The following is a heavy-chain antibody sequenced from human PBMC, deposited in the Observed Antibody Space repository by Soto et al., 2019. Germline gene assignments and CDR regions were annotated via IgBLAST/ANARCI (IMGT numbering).Heavy chain of an antibody. D-gene: IGHD3-10*01. V-gene: IGHV4-59*08. J-gene: IGHJ6*03. CDR1: GGSISSYY. CDR3: ARHYSFGGRKYYYYYMDV. CDR2: IYYSGST. Sequence: SETLSLTCTVSGGSISSYYWSWIRQPPGKGLEWIGYIYYSGSTNYNPSLKSRVTISVDTSKNQFSLKLSSVTAADTAVYYCARHYSFGGRKYYYYYMDVWGKETTVTVSS.